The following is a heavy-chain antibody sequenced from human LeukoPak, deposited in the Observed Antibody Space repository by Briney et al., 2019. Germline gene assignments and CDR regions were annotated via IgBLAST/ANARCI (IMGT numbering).Heavy chain of an antibody. J-gene: IGHJ4*02. Sequence: GGSLRLSCAASGFTFSSYGMHWVRQAPGKGLEWVAVIWYDGSNRYYADSVKGRFTISRDNSKNTLYLQMNSLRAEDTAVYYCAKDPEQYSESPGVYFDYWGQGTQVTVSS. V-gene: IGHV3-33*06. CDR3: AKDPEQYSESPGVYFDY. CDR2: IWYDGSNR. D-gene: IGHD1-26*01. CDR1: GFTFSSYG.